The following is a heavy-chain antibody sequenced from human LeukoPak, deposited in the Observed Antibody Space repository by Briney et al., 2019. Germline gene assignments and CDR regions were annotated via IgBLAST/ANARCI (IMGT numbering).Heavy chain of an antibody. CDR1: GFTFDDYA. V-gene: IGHV3-9*01. J-gene: IGHJ4*02. CDR2: ISWNSGSI. CDR3: ASDGDRPFDY. D-gene: IGHD4-17*01. Sequence: GGSLRLSCAASGFTFDDYAMHWVRQAPGKGLEWVSGISWNSGSIGYADSVKGRFTISRDNAKNSLYLQMNSLRAEDTALYYCASDGDRPFDYWGQGTLVTVSS.